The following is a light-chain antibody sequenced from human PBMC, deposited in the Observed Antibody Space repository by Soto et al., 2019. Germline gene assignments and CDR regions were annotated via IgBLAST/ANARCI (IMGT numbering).Light chain of an antibody. J-gene: IGKJ5*01. CDR3: QQRRNWPPAIT. Sequence: EIVLTQSPATLSLSPWERATLSCRASQSFSSYLAWYQQKPGQAPRLLIYDASKRAAGIPARFSGRGSGTDFTLTISSLEPEDFAVYYCQQRRNWPPAITFGQGTRLEIK. CDR1: QSFSSY. V-gene: IGKV3-11*01. CDR2: DAS.